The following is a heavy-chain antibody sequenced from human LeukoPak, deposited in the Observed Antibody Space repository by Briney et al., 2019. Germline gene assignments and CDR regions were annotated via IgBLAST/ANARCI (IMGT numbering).Heavy chain of an antibody. D-gene: IGHD6-13*01. Sequence: GGSLRLSCAASGFTFSDSFMSWVRQAPGKGLEWVGRSRNKADSYTAEYAASVKGRFTISRDESKNSLYLQISGLETEDAAVYYCATSSWYRLAYWGQGSLVTVSS. CDR3: ATSSWYRLAY. V-gene: IGHV3-72*01. J-gene: IGHJ4*02. CDR2: SRNKADSYTA. CDR1: GFTFSDSF.